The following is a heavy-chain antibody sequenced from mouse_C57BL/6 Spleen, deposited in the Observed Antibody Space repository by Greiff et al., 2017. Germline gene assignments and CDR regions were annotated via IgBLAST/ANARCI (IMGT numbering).Heavy chain of an antibody. J-gene: IGHJ3*01. V-gene: IGHV5-4*01. Sequence: EVMLVESGGGLVKPGGSLKLSCAASGFTFSSYAMSWVRQTPEKRLEWVATISDGGSYTYYPDNVKGRFTISRDKAKNNLYLQMSHLKSEDTAMYYCARDRFAYWGQGTLVTVSA. CDR2: ISDGGSYT. CDR3: ARDRFAY. CDR1: GFTFSSYA.